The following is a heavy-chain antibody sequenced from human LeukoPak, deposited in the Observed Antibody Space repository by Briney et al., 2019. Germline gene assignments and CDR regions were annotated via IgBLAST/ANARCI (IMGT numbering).Heavy chain of an antibody. CDR2: IRSKAYSVTT. J-gene: IGHJ6*03. V-gene: IGHV3-49*03. Sequence: GGSLLLSCTASGFTFGDYTMSWCRRAAGKGLEWVGIIRSKAYSVTTEYAACVRSIFTISRDDSKSIAYLQMNSLKIEDTAVYYCGRLQRNYDYIDVWGEGATVTVSS. CDR3: GRLQRNYDYIDV. CDR1: GFTFGDYT. D-gene: IGHD1-1*01.